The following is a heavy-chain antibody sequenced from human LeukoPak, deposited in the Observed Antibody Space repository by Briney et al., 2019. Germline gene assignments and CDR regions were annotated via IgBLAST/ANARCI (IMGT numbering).Heavy chain of an antibody. Sequence: GASGKVSCKASGYTFTGYYMHWVRQAPGQGLEWMGWINPNSGGTNYAQKFQGRVTMTRDTSISTAYMELSRLRSDDTAVYYCARGKYDFWSADNPPFGYWGQGTLVTVSS. CDR1: GYTFTGYY. CDR2: INPNSGGT. J-gene: IGHJ4*02. V-gene: IGHV1-2*02. CDR3: ARGKYDFWSADNPPFGY. D-gene: IGHD3-3*01.